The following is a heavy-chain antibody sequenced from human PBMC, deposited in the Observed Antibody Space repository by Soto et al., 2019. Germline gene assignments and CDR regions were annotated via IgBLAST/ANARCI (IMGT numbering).Heavy chain of an antibody. V-gene: IGHV4-30-2*01. J-gene: IGHJ4*02. Sequence: QLQLQESGSGLVKPSQTLSLTCAVSGGSISSGGYSWSWIRQPPGKGLEWIGYIYHSGSTYYNPSLTSRVTISVARSKNQFSLKRSSVTAADTAVYYCAAGGGLPRYYWGQGTQVTVSS. D-gene: IGHD5-12*01. CDR3: AAGGGLPRYY. CDR1: GGSISSGGYS. CDR2: IYHSGST.